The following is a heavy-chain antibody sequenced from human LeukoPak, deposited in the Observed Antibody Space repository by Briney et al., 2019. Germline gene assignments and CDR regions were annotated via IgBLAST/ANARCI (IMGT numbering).Heavy chain of an antibody. Sequence: ASVKVSCKASGYSFAFFGVSWVRQAPGQGLEWMGWIDSHNGNTNYAEKFQDRVTMTTDTSTTTSYMELRSLRSDDTAVYYCARAVSGSLYGDFDFWGQGTLVTVSA. CDR3: ARAVSGSLYGDFDF. CDR1: GYSFAFFG. J-gene: IGHJ4*02. V-gene: IGHV1-18*01. D-gene: IGHD1-26*01. CDR2: IDSHNGNT.